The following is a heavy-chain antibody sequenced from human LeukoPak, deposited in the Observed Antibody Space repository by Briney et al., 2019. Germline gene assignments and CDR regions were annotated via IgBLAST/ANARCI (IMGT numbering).Heavy chain of an antibody. D-gene: IGHD6-6*01. CDR1: GFTFSSYS. V-gene: IGHV3-21*01. J-gene: IGHJ3*02. CDR3: AKDLAGIAARPDAFDI. CDR2: ISSSSSYI. Sequence: GGSLRLSCAASGFTFSSYSMNWVRQAPGKGLEWVSSISSSSSYIYYADSVKGRFTISRDNSKNTLYLQMNSLRAEDTAVYYCAKDLAGIAARPDAFDIWGQGTMVTVSS.